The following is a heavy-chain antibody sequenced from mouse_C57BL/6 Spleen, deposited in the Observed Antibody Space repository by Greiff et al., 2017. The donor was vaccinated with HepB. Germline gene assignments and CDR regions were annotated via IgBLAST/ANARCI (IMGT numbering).Heavy chain of an antibody. Sequence: QVQLQQSGAELVKPGASVKLSCKASGYTFTSYWMQWVKQRPGQGLEWIGEIDPSDSYTNYNQKFKGKATLTVDTSSSTAYMQLSSLTSEDSAVYYCARGGFTTVVATPFDYWGQGTTLTVSS. V-gene: IGHV1-50*01. CDR3: ARGGFTTVVATPFDY. D-gene: IGHD1-1*01. J-gene: IGHJ2*01. CDR2: IDPSDSYT. CDR1: GYTFTSYW.